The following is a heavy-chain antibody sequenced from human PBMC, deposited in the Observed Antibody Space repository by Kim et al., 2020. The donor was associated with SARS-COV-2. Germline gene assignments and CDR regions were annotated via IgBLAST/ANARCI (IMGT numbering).Heavy chain of an antibody. CDR1: GGSFSTAY. J-gene: IGHJ4*02. CDR3: ASCSAGDCYSLRH. D-gene: IGHD2-21*02. CDR2: INHSRST. V-gene: IGHV4-34*01. Sequence: SETLSLTCSVYGGSFSTAYWSWVRQPPGKGLEWMGEINHSRSTNYNPSLRSRVTISVDTSKNQFSLKLSSVTAADTAVYYCASCSAGDCYSLRHWGQGTL.